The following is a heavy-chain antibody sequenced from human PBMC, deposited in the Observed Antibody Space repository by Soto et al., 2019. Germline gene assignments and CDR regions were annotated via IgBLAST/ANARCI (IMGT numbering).Heavy chain of an antibody. CDR3: ARAWGHAADI. CDR2: INHSGST. CDR1: GGSFSGYY. Sequence: QVQLQQWGAGLLKPSETLSLTCAVYGGSFSGYYWSWIRQPPGKGLEWIGEINHSGSTNYNPSLKSRVTTSGDTSKNQFSLKLSSVTAADTAVYYCARAWGHAADIWGQGTMVTVSS. V-gene: IGHV4-34*01. D-gene: IGHD7-27*01. J-gene: IGHJ3*02.